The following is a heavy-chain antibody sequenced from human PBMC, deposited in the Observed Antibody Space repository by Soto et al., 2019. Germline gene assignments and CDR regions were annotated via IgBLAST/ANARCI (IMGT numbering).Heavy chain of an antibody. Sequence: EVQLVESGGGLVQPGGSLRLSCAASGFTVSSNYMSWVRQAPGKGLEWVSVNSGGSAYDADSVKGRFTISRDNSKNTLELQMNSLRAEDTAVYYCARHGYNYGGGYFDYWGQGTLVTVSS. CDR2: NSGGSA. CDR1: GFTVSSNY. D-gene: IGHD5-18*01. V-gene: IGHV3-66*04. J-gene: IGHJ4*02. CDR3: ARHGYNYGGGYFDY.